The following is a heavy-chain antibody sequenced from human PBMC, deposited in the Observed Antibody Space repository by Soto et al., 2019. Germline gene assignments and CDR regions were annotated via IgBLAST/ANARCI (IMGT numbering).Heavy chain of an antibody. J-gene: IGHJ4*02. CDR2: ISNDGTSE. D-gene: IGHD1-20*01. V-gene: IGHV3-30*18. CDR3: AEDRPDNWNAAPDI. CDR1: GLTFTNHG. Sequence: QVQLVESGGGVVQPGRPLRLSCAASGLTFTNHGMHWVRQAPGKGLEWVAHISNDGTSEHYADSVKGRFPISRDNPNNAAHLHLNSLKPEDPALYDCAEDRPDNWNAAPDIWGQGTRVSVSS.